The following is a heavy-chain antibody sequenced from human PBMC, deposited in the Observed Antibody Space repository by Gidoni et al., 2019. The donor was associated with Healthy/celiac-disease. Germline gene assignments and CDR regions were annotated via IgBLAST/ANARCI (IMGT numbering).Heavy chain of an antibody. CDR2: ISSDGSYT. CDR1: GSTFSPYN. V-gene: IGHV3-30*18. Sequence: QVQLVESGGGVVQPGRSLRLSCAATGSTFSPYNMHWVRQAPGKGLEWVTVISSDGSYTYYADSVKGRFTISRDNSKNTLFLQMNSLRRDDTAVYYCVKDGGSGWYHNYGMDVWGQGTTVTVSS. J-gene: IGHJ6*02. CDR3: VKDGGSGWYHNYGMDV. D-gene: IGHD6-19*01.